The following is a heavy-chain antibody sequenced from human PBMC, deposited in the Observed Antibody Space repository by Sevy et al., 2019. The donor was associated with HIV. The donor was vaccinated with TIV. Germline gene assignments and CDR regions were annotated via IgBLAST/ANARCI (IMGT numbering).Heavy chain of an antibody. V-gene: IGHV1-8*01. Sequence: ASVKVSCKASGYTFTSYDINWVRQATGQGLEWMGWMNPNSGNTGYAQKFQGRVTMTRNTSISTAYMELSSLRSEDTAVYYCASTLLTSGGGSREFDPWGQGTLVTVSS. J-gene: IGHJ5*02. CDR2: MNPNSGNT. CDR1: GYTFTSYD. CDR3: ASTLLTSGGGSREFDP. D-gene: IGHD3-16*01.